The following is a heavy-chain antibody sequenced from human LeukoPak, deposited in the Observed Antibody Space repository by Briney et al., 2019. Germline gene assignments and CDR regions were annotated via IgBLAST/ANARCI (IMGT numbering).Heavy chain of an antibody. D-gene: IGHD1-26*01. Sequence: GGSLRLSCSASGFTFDDYGMSWVRQAPGKGLEWVSGIDRNGDSTGYADSVEGRFTISRDNSNNTLFLHMTNLRAEDTAVYYCARDRDIILMGHGMDVWGQGTTVTVSS. CDR3: ARDRDIILMGHGMDV. V-gene: IGHV3-20*04. J-gene: IGHJ6*02. CDR1: GFTFDDYG. CDR2: IDRNGDST.